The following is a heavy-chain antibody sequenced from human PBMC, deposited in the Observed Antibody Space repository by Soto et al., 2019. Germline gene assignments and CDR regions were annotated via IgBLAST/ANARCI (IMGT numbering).Heavy chain of an antibody. V-gene: IGHV3-33*01. D-gene: IGHD4-4*01. CDR2: IWYDGSNK. J-gene: IGHJ4*02. CDR3: ATGTGGDYSKGAPAFDFDY. Sequence: GGSLRLSCAASGFTFSSYGMHWVRQAPGKGLEWVAVIWYDGSNKYYADSVKGRFTISRDNSKNTLYLQMNSLRAEDTAVYYCATGTGGDYSKGAPAFDFDYWGQGTLVTVSS. CDR1: GFTFSSYG.